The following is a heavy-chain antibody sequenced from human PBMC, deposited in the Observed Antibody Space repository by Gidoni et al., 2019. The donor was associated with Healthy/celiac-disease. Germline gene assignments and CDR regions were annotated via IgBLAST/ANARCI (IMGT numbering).Heavy chain of an antibody. J-gene: IGHJ6*02. CDR1: GFTFSSYW. CDR2: IKQDGSEK. CDR3: ARCGPVDDLEWPRHYYGMDV. D-gene: IGHD3-3*01. V-gene: IGHV3-7*03. Sequence: EVQLVESGGGLVQPGGSLRLSCAASGFTFSSYWMSWVRQAPGKGLEWVANIKQDGSEKYDVDSVKGRFTISRDNAKNSLYLQMNSLRAEDTAVYYCARCGPVDDLEWPRHYYGMDVWGQGTTVTVSS.